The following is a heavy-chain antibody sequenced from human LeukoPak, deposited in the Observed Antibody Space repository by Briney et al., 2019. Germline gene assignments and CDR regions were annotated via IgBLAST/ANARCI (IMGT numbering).Heavy chain of an antibody. V-gene: IGHV5-51*01. J-gene: IGHJ6*03. Sequence: PGESLKISCRGSGFSFTSYWIGWVRQQPGTGLEWMGIIHPRDPDTQYRPSFQGHVTISADKSSSTAFLQWSSLKPSDTGIYYCARRTASAYYLDLWGKGTTVTVSS. CDR2: IHPRDPDT. CDR3: ARRTASAYYLDL. CDR1: GFSFTSYW. D-gene: IGHD5-18*01.